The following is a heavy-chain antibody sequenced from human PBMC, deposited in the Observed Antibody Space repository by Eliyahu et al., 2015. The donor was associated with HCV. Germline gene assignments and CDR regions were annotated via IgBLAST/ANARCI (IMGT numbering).Heavy chain of an antibody. Sequence: QVQLVQSGAEVGKPGASVKVSCKASGYPFTTFNINWVRQAPGQGLEWMGWMNPNSGATGYAQKFQGRVSMTRDTSVTTAYMELTSLRSEDTAVYYCTRGHNWFAPWGQGTLVTVSS. CDR2: MNPNSGAT. J-gene: IGHJ5*02. V-gene: IGHV1-8*02. CDR3: TRGHNWFAP. CDR1: GYPFTTFN.